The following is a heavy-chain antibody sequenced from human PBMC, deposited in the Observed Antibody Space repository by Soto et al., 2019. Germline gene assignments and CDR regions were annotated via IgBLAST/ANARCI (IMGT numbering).Heavy chain of an antibody. CDR2: IYYSGST. CDR1: GGSISSYY. V-gene: IGHV4-59*01. CDR3: ANLGFGNRNYYYYGMDV. J-gene: IGHJ6*02. Sequence: PETLSLTCTVSGGSISSYYWSWIRQPPGKGLEWIGYIYYSGSTNYNPSLKSRVTISVDTSKNQFSLKLSSVTAADTAVYYCANLGFGNRNYYYYGMDVWGHGISVTVSS. D-gene: IGHD3-10*01.